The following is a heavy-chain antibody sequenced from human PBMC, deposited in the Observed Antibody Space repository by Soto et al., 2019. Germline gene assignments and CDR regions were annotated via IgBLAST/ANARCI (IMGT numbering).Heavy chain of an antibody. CDR3: AREKSGWYPGALDYYYGMDV. D-gene: IGHD6-19*01. CDR2: ISSSSSYI. V-gene: IGHV3-21*01. CDR1: GFTFSSYS. Sequence: EVQLVESGGGLVKPGGSLRLSCAASGFTFSSYSMNWVRQAPGKGLEWVSSISSSSSYIYYADSVKGRFTISRDNAKNSLYLQMNSLRAEDTAVYYCAREKSGWYPGALDYYYGMDVWGQGTTVTVSS. J-gene: IGHJ6*02.